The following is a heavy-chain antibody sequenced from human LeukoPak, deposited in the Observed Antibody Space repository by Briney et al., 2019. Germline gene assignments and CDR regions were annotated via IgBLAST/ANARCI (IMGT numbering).Heavy chain of an antibody. CDR3: ARDLDTLMDPGFDY. V-gene: IGHV4-61*01. J-gene: IGHJ4*02. CDR1: GGSISSGSYY. Sequence: PSETLSLTCTVSGGSISSGSYYWSWIRQPPGKGLQWIGNIYYSGTTYYNPSLKSRVTISIDTSKSQFSLELSSVTAADTAVYYCARDLDTLMDPGFDYWGQGILVTVSS. D-gene: IGHD5-18*01. CDR2: IYYSGTT.